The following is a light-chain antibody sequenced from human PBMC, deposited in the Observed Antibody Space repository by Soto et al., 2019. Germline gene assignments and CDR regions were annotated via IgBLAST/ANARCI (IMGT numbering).Light chain of an antibody. CDR3: LSFDSSLSVV. V-gene: IGLV1-40*01. Sequence: QSVLTQPTSVSGAPGQRVTISCTGSSSNIGAGYDVHWYQQLPGRAPKLLIYGNTNRPSGVSDRFSGSKSGTSASLAITGLQSEDEAYYYCLSFDSSLSVVFGGGTKLTVL. CDR2: GNT. J-gene: IGLJ2*01. CDR1: SSNIGAGYD.